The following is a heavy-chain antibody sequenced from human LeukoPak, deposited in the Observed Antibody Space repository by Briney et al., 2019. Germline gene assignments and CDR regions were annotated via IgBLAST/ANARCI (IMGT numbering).Heavy chain of an antibody. Sequence: SETLSLTCTVSGGSINTNNYHWGWIRQPPGKGLEWIGSIYHSGSTYSNPSLKSRLTMSADTSKNQFSLRLSSVTDADTAVYYCARHSFYYDSNGYYYFFDPWGQGTLVTVSS. CDR3: ARHSFYYDSNGYYYFFDP. CDR2: IYHSGST. D-gene: IGHD3-22*01. V-gene: IGHV4-39*01. CDR1: GGSINTNNYH. J-gene: IGHJ5*02.